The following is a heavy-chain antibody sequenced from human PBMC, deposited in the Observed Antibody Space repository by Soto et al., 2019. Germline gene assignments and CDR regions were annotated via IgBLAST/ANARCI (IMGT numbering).Heavy chain of an antibody. CDR1: GFIFSDHY. J-gene: IGHJ4*02. Sequence: VQLVESGGGLVQPGGSLRLSCAASGFIFSDHYMDWVRQAPGKGLEWVGRIKNKANSYTTEYAAPVKGRLTISRDDSKNSQYLQMDSVKTEDTAVYYSTRISLVGATGGRYFDYLGQGTLLTVSS. V-gene: IGHV3-72*01. D-gene: IGHD1-26*01. CDR2: IKNKANSYTT. CDR3: TRISLVGATGGRYFDY.